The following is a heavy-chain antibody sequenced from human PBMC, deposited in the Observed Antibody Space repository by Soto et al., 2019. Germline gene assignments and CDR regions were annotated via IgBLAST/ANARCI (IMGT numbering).Heavy chain of an antibody. V-gene: IGHV4-39*01. D-gene: IGHD5-12*01. CDR3: ARHVSVSGFEYYFGQ. Sequence: PSETLSLTCTVSGDSISSSGYYWAWIRQPPGKGMEWIGNIDYSGSTYYNPSLKNRVAFSVDTSKNQFSLKVTSVTAADTAVYCARHVSVSGFEYYFGQWGQGTLVTVSS. CDR1: GDSISSSGYY. CDR2: IDYSGST. J-gene: IGHJ4*02.